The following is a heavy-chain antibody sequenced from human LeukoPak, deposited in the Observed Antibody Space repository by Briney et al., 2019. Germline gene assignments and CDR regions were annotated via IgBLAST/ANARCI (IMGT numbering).Heavy chain of an antibody. J-gene: IGHJ4*02. CDR2: IYTSGST. V-gene: IGHV4-61*02. CDR3: ARLNVVASRFFDY. Sequence: SQTLSLTCTVSGGSISSGSYYWSWIRQPAGKGLEWIGRIYTSGSTNYNPSLKSRVTISVDTSKNQFSLKLSSVTAADTAVYYCARLNVVASRFFDYWGQGTLVTVSS. D-gene: IGHD2-15*01. CDR1: GGSISSGSYY.